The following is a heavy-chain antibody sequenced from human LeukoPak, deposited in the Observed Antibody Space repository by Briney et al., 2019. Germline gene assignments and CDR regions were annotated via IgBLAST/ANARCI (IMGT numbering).Heavy chain of an antibody. CDR2: ISGSSSTI. D-gene: IGHD5-18*01. J-gene: IGHJ4*02. Sequence: GGSLRLACAASGFSFSRYSMHWVRQAPGKGLEWISYISGSSSTIYYADSVKGRFTIPRDNAKTSLILRMNSLRAEDTAVYYCAKGDTVMAPFDYWGQGTLVIVSS. CDR1: GFSFSRYS. V-gene: IGHV3-48*01. CDR3: AKGDTVMAPFDY.